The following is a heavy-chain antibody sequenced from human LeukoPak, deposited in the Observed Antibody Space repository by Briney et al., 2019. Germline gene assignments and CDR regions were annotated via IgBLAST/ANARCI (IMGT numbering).Heavy chain of an antibody. CDR2: IYYSGST. CDR3: ARDHTETSSLNFRNYYYYGMDI. J-gene: IGHJ6*02. V-gene: IGHV4-31*03. Sequence: SETLSLTCTVSGGSIRSGDYSWIWIRQHPGKGLEWIVYIYYSGSTYYNPSLTSRVTMSVDTSKNQFSLKLSSVTAADTAIYYCARDHTETSSLNFRNYYYYGMDIWGQGTTVIVSS. CDR1: GGSIRSGDYS. D-gene: IGHD4-11*01.